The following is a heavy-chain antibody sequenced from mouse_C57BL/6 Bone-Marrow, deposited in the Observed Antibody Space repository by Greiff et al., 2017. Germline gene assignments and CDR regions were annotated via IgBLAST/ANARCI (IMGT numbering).Heavy chain of an antibody. V-gene: IGHV6-6*01. J-gene: IGHJ4*01. D-gene: IGHD1-1*01. CDR2: IRNKANNHAT. CDR1: GFTFSDAW. CDR3: TAYGSSYGVDY. Sequence: EVQVVESGGGLVQPGGSMKLSCAASGFTFSDAWMDWVRQSPETGLAWVADIRNKANNHATYYAASVKGRFTISRDDSKSSVYLQMNSLRAEDTGIDYCTAYGSSYGVDYWGQGTSVTVSS.